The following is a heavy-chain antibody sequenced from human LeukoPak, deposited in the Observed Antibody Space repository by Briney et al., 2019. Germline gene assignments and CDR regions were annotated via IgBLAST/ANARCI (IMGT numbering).Heavy chain of an antibody. J-gene: IGHJ4*02. V-gene: IGHV3-21*04. CDR3: AKFSGSSWYGEVDY. D-gene: IGHD6-13*01. CDR1: GFSFSSYN. CDR2: ITSSSTYT. Sequence: GGSLRLSCAASGFSFSSYNMNWVRQTPGKGLEWVPSITSSSTYTFYADSVKGRFTISRDNARNSLYLQMNSLRAEDTAVYYCAKFSGSSWYGEVDYWGQGTLVTVSS.